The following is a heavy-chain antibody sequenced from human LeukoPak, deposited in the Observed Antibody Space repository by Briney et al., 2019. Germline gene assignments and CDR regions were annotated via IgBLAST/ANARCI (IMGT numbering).Heavy chain of an antibody. CDR1: GFTFSNYA. CDR2: ISGSGLSS. CDR3: AKDALHIWGSYSDH. D-gene: IGHD3-16*01. V-gene: IGHV3-23*01. J-gene: IGHJ4*02. Sequence: PGGSLRLSCAASGFTFSNYAMSWVRQAPGEGLVWVSLISGSGLSSYYADSVKGRFSISRDNSRNTLYLQMNSLRAEDTALYYCAKDALHIWGSYSDHWGQGTLVTVSS.